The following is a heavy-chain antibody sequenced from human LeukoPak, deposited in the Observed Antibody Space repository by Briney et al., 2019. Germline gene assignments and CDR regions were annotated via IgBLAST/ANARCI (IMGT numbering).Heavy chain of an antibody. Sequence: GGSLRLSCAGSGFTFSNAWMTWVRQAPGKGLEWVGRIKRNSDGGTADYAAAVKGRFTMSRDDSENTLYLQMNSLKTEDTAVYYCTTYEAGGSWFDPWGQGTLVTVSS. CDR2: IKRNSDGGTA. CDR3: TTYEAGGSWFDP. CDR1: GFTFSNAW. J-gene: IGHJ5*02. D-gene: IGHD3-16*01. V-gene: IGHV3-15*01.